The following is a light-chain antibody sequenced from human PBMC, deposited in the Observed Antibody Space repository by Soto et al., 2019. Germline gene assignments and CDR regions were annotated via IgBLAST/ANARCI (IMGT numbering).Light chain of an antibody. CDR2: SNN. CDR1: SSNIGSNY. V-gene: IGLV1-47*02. CDR3: AAWDDIRSGRVV. Sequence: QSVLTQPPSASGTPGQRVTISCSGSSSNIGSNYVYWYQQLPGTAPKLLIYSNNQRPSGVPDRFSGSKSGTSASLAISGLRSEDEADYYCAAWDDIRSGRVVFGGGTKLTVL. J-gene: IGLJ2*01.